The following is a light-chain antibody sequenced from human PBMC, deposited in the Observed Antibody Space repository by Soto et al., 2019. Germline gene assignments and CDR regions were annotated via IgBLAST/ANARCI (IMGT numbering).Light chain of an antibody. J-gene: IGKJ5*01. Sequence: DIQMTHAPSTLSASVVGRVTITFLASQSISSWLAWYQQKPGKAPKLLIYKAYSLESGVKSRFSGSGSGTDFTLTIRSIEPEDFAVYYCKKRSNWHITCGKGPRRALK. CDR2: KAY. CDR3: KKRSNWHIT. CDR1: QSISSW. V-gene: IGKV1-5*03.